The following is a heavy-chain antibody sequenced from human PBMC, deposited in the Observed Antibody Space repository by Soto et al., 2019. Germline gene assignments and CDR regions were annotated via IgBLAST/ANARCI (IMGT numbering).Heavy chain of an antibody. D-gene: IGHD3-22*01. V-gene: IGHV1-69*02. CDR1: GGTFSSYT. Sequence: QVQLVQSGAEVKKPGSSVKVSCKASGGTFSSYTISWVRQAPGQGLEWMGRIIPILGIANYAQKFQGRVTITAEKSTSKAYMELSSLRSEDTAVYYCARTGTLSYYAETPFDPWGQGTLVTVSS. CDR3: ARTGTLSYYAETPFDP. CDR2: IIPILGIA. J-gene: IGHJ5*02.